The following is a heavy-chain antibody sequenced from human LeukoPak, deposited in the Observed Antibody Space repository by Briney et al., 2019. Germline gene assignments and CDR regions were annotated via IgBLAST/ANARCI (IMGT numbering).Heavy chain of an antibody. J-gene: IGHJ4*02. CDR2: IIPILGIA. CDR1: GGTFSSYA. V-gene: IGHV1-69*04. Sequence: SVKVSCKASGGTFSSYAISWVRQAPGQGLEWMGRIIPILGIANYAQKFQGRVTITADKSTSTAYMELSSLRSEDTAAYYCARDIQDYYDSSGSDYWGQGTLVTVSS. CDR3: ARDIQDYYDSSGSDY. D-gene: IGHD3-22*01.